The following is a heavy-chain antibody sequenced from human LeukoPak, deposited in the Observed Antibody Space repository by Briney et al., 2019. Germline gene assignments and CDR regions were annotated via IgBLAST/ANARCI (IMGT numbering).Heavy chain of an antibody. Sequence: KPSETLSLTCAVYGGSFSGYYWSWIRQPPGKGLEWIGEINHSGSTNYNPSLKSRVTISVDTSKNQFSLKLSSVTAADTAVYYCARDLSNTAALGYWGQGTLVTVSS. D-gene: IGHD5-18*01. CDR2: INHSGST. J-gene: IGHJ4*02. V-gene: IGHV4-34*01. CDR3: ARDLSNTAALGY. CDR1: GGSFSGYY.